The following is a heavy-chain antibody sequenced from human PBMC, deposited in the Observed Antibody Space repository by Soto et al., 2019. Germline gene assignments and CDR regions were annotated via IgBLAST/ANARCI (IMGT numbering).Heavy chain of an antibody. CDR3: ARGRVWFGELLEQPIDY. CDR2: INHSGST. J-gene: IGHJ4*02. D-gene: IGHD3-10*01. CDR1: GGAFSGDC. V-gene: IGHV4-34*01. Sequence: PSXTLSLTCADYGGAFSGDCWSCIHQPPFKGLEWIGEINHSGSTNYNPSLKSRVTISVDTSKNQFSLKLSSVTAADTAVYYCARGRVWFGELLEQPIDYWGQGTLVTVSS.